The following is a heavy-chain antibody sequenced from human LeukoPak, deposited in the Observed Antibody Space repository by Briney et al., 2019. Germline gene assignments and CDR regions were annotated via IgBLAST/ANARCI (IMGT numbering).Heavy chain of an antibody. J-gene: IGHJ3*02. CDR3: AKDQGYSSAWYSRDGFDM. CDR1: GFTFSSYS. V-gene: IGHV3-23*01. Sequence: SGGSLRLSCAASGFTFSSYSMNWVRQAPGKGLEWVSAISGTGGSTYYADSVRGRFTISRDNSKNTLYLQMNSLRAEDTAVYYCAKDQGYSSAWYSRDGFDMWGQGTMVTVSS. D-gene: IGHD6-19*01. CDR2: ISGTGGST.